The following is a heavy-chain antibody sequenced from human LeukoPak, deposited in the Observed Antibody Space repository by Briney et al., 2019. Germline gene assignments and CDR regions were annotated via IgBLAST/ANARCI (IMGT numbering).Heavy chain of an antibody. CDR3: ARDQGPIVVVPAAMTNYYYYGMDV. CDR1: GYTFTGYY. D-gene: IGHD2-2*01. V-gene: IGHV1-2*02. CDR2: INPNSGGT. J-gene: IGHJ6*02. Sequence: ASVKVSCKASGYTFTGYYMHWVRQAPGQGLEWMGWINPNSGGTNYAQKFQGRVTMTRGTSISTAYMELSRLRSDDTAVYYCARDQGPIVVVPAAMTNYYYYGMDVWGQGTTVTVSS.